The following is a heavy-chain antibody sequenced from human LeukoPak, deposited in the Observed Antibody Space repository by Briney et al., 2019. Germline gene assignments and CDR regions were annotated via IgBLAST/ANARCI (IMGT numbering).Heavy chain of an antibody. CDR1: GGSISSSSYY. V-gene: IGHV4-39*01. CDR3: ARRPDLRYGGPDY. J-gene: IGHJ4*02. D-gene: IGHD3-9*01. CDR2: IYYSGST. Sequence: SETLSLTCTVSGGSISSSSYYWGWIRQPPGKGLEWIGSIYYSGSTYYNPSLKSRVIISVDTSKNQFSLKLSSVTAADTAVYYCARRPDLRYGGPDYWGQGTLVTVSS.